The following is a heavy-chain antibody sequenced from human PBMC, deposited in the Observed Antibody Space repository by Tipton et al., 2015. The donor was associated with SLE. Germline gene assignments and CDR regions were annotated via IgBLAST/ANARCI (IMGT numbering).Heavy chain of an antibody. J-gene: IGHJ4*02. CDR1: GDAIGIYY. Sequence: TLSLTCTVSGDAIGIYYWSWIRQPPGKGLEWIGHVHYSGRTKYNPSLLSRVTISKDTSKNQFSLNLNSVTAADTAVYYCARRSGGGTFYCYLDYWGRRTLVAVSS. D-gene: IGHD2-21*01. CDR2: VHYSGRT. V-gene: IGHV4-59*01. CDR3: ARRSGGGTFYCYLDY.